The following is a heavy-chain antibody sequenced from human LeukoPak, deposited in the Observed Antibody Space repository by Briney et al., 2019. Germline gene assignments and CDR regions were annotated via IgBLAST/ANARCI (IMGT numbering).Heavy chain of an antibody. CDR1: GGSISSSSYY. CDR2: IYYSGST. D-gene: IGHD3-10*01. CDR3: ASRLGLLWFGAPKGGFDP. J-gene: IGHJ5*02. Sequence: SETLSLTCTVSGGSISSSSYYWGWIRQPPGKGLEWIGSIYYSGSTYYNPSLKSRVTISVDTSKNQFSLKLSSVTAADTAVYYCASRLGLLWFGAPKGGFDPWGQGTLVTVSS. V-gene: IGHV4-39*01.